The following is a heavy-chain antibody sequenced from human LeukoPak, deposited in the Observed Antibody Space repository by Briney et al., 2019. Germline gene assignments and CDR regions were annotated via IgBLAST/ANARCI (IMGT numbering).Heavy chain of an antibody. V-gene: IGHV3-7*01. CDR2: IKQDGSEK. CDR1: GFTFSSYW. D-gene: IGHD5-12*01. J-gene: IGHJ6*03. CDR3: ARGRATITRAYYYYYYYMDV. Sequence: GGSLRLSYAASGFTFSSYWMSWVRQAPGKGLEWVANIKQDGSEKYYVDSVKGRFTISRDNAKNSLYLQMNSLRAEDTAVYYCARGRATITRAYYYYYYYMDVWGKGTTVTVSS.